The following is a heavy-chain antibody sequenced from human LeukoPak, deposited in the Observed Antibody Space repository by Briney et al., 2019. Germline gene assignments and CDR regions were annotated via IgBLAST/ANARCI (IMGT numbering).Heavy chain of an antibody. J-gene: IGHJ5*02. CDR2: LNSGGGDET. CDR1: GLTLASYP. V-gene: IGHV3-23*01. Sequence: GGSLRLSGAAPGLTLASYPMSWVRQAPGKGLEWLSALNSGGGDETYYADSVKGRFTISRDNSKNTLYLQMNSLRAEDTALYYCAKDVAYCSGGSCYLLNWFDPWGQGTLVTVSS. D-gene: IGHD2-15*01. CDR3: AKDVAYCSGGSCYLLNWFDP.